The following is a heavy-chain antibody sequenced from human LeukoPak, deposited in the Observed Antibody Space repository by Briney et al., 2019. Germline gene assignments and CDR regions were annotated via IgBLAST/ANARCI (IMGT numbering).Heavy chain of an antibody. Sequence: GGSLRLSCAASGFTFSSYWTHWVRQVPGKGLVWVSRIISDGSSTGYADSVKGRFTISRDNAKNTLYLQMNSLRVEDTAVYYCAREDVHIAVAASGAFDIWGLGTMVTVSS. J-gene: IGHJ3*02. V-gene: IGHV3-74*01. D-gene: IGHD6-19*01. CDR3: AREDVHIAVAASGAFDI. CDR1: GFTFSSYW. CDR2: IISDGSST.